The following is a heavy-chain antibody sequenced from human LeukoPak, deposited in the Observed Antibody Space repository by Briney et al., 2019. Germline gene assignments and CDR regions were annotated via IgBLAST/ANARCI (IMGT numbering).Heavy chain of an antibody. D-gene: IGHD1-26*01. Sequence: GESLKISCKASGYSFTNYWIGWVRQMPGKGLEWMGIIYSGNSDIRYSPSFQGQVTISVDKSITTAYLQWSSLKASDTAMYYCARRMAGSYPYNWFDPWGQGTLVTVSS. CDR3: ARRMAGSYPYNWFDP. V-gene: IGHV5-51*01. J-gene: IGHJ5*02. CDR2: IYSGNSDI. CDR1: GYSFTNYW.